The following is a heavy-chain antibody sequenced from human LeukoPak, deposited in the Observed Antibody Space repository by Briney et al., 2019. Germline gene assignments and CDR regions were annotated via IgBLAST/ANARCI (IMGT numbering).Heavy chain of an antibody. D-gene: IGHD2-8*01. Sequence: GGSLRFSCAASGFSFSRYSMNWLRQAPGKGLEWVSTITSSSSHIYYADSVKGRFTISRDNAKNSLYLQMNSLRAEDTAVYYCARGCSDGVFYRGYWGTGTPVTVSS. CDR3: ARGCSDGVFYRGY. V-gene: IGHV3-21*01. CDR1: GFSFSRYS. J-gene: IGHJ4*02. CDR2: ITSSSSHI.